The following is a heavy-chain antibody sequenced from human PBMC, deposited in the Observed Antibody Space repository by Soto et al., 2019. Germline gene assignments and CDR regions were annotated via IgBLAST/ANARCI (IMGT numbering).Heavy chain of an antibody. CDR3: ATGTLVRGAYFYGMDV. CDR1: GFTFSSFD. D-gene: IGHD6-6*01. CDR2: IGAIGDT. Sequence: PGGSLRLSCAASGFTFSSFDMHWVRQAPGKGLEWVSAIGAIGDTYYTGSVKGRFAISRENAQNSLYLQMNSLTAGDTAVYYCATGTLVRGAYFYGMDVWGQGTTVTVSS. V-gene: IGHV3-13*01. J-gene: IGHJ6*02.